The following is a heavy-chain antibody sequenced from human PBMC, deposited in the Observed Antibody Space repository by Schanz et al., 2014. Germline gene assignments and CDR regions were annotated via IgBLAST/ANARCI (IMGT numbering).Heavy chain of an antibody. V-gene: IGHV3-11*06. J-gene: IGHJ4*02. Sequence: QVQLVESGGGLVKPGGSLRLSCAASGFTFSDYYMSWIRQAPGKGLEWLSYISSSSHYTNYADSVKGRFTISRDNAKNSLSLQMNSVRAEDTAVYYCASLYDREYFDYWGQGTLVTVSS. CDR2: ISSSSHYT. CDR3: ASLYDREYFDY. D-gene: IGHD2-8*01. CDR1: GFTFSDYY.